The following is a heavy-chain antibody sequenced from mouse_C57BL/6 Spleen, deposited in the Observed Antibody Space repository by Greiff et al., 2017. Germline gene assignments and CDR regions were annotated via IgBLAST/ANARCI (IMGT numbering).Heavy chain of an antibody. D-gene: IGHD3-3*01. V-gene: IGHV1-82*01. J-gene: IGHJ1*03. CDR3: ASSPGDGYFDV. Sequence: QVQLQQSGPELVKPGASVKISCKASGYAFSSSWMNWVKQRPGKGLEWIGRIYPGDGDTNYNGKFKGKATLTADKSSSPAYMQLSSLTSEDSAVYFCASSPGDGYFDVWGTGTTVTVSS. CDR1: GYAFSSSW. CDR2: IYPGDGDT.